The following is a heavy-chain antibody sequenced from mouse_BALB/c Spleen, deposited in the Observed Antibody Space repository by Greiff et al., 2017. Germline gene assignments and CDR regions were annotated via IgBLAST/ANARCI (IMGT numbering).Heavy chain of an antibody. CDR3: ARLYYGSSYFDV. V-gene: IGHV5-17*02. CDR1: GFTFSSFG. CDR2: ISSGSSTI. D-gene: IGHD1-1*01. Sequence: VQLKESGGGLVQPGGSRKLSCAASGFTFSSFGMHWVRQAPEKGLEWVAYISSGSSTIYYADTVKGRFTISRDNPKNTLFLQMTSLRSEDTAMYYCARLYYGSSYFDVWGAGTTVTVSS. J-gene: IGHJ1*01.